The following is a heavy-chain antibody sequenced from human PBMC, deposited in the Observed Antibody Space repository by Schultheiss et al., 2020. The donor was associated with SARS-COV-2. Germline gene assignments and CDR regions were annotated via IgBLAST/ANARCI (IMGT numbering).Heavy chain of an antibody. CDR3: ARQGIAVAGAEFDP. V-gene: IGHV5-51*01. D-gene: IGHD6-19*01. Sequence: GGSLRLSCKGSGYSFTSYWIGWVRQMPGKGLEWMGIIYPGDSDARYSPSFQGQVTISADKSLTTAYLQWSSLEASDTAMYYCARQGIAVAGAEFDPWGQGTLVTVSS. CDR1: GYSFTSYW. J-gene: IGHJ5*02. CDR2: IYPGDSDA.